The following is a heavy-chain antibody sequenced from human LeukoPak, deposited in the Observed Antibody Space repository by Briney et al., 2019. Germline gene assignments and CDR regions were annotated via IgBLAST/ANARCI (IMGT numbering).Heavy chain of an antibody. J-gene: IGHJ4*02. CDR1: GFTFSSYA. V-gene: IGHV3-30*04. D-gene: IGHD6-6*01. CDR3: AKGDRIAARSIWATTFGEDIDY. Sequence: GRSLRLSCAASGFTFSSYAMHWVRQAPGKGLEWVAVISYDGSNKYYADSVKGRFTISRDNSKNTLYLQMNSLRAEDTAVYYCAKGDRIAARSIWATTFGEDIDYWGQGTLVTVSS. CDR2: ISYDGSNK.